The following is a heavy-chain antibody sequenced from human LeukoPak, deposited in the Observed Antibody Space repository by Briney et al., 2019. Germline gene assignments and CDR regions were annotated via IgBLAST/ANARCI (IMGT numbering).Heavy chain of an antibody. J-gene: IGHJ4*02. CDR3: AREGYSYGLDY. D-gene: IGHD5-18*01. CDR1: GXTVSSNY. V-gene: IGHV3-53*01. CDR2: IYSGGST. Sequence: GGSLRLSCAASGXTVSSNYMTWVRQAPGKGLEWVSVIYSGGSTYYADSVKGRFTISRDNSKNMLYLQMNSLRAEDTAVYYCAREGYSYGLDYWGQGTLVTVSS.